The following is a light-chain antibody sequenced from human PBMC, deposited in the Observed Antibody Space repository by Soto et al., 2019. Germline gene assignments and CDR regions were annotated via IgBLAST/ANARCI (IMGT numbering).Light chain of an antibody. Sequence: EIGMTQSPATLSVSPGERATLSSMNSQSVSSNLAWYQQKPGQAPRPLIYGSSSRATGIPARFSGSGSGKEFTLTISSRQSEDFAVYYCYQYNNWPPLTFGQGTRLEIK. CDR1: QSVSSN. V-gene: IGKV3-15*01. J-gene: IGKJ5*01. CDR2: GSS. CDR3: YQYNNWPPLT.